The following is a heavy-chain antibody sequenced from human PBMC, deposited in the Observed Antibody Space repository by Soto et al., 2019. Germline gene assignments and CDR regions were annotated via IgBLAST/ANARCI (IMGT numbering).Heavy chain of an antibody. J-gene: IGHJ1*01. CDR3: AKDPPLFHKVQGYLQN. CDR1: GFTFGSYA. D-gene: IGHD1-1*01. V-gene: IGHV3-23*01. CDR2: LSGSGTNT. Sequence: EVHLLESGGGLVQPGGSLRLSCAASGFTFGSYAMNWVRQAPGKGLEWVSSLSGSGTNTYYSDSVKGRFTISRDNSKNTLYLQMNTLRAEDTAVYYCAKDPPLFHKVQGYLQNWGPGTLVTVSS.